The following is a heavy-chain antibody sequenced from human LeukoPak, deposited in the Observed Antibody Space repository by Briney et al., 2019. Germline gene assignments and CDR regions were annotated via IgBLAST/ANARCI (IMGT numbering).Heavy chain of an antibody. D-gene: IGHD3-3*01. V-gene: IGHV3-23*01. Sequence: GGSLRLSCAASGFTFSSYAMSWVRQAPGKGLEWVSAISGSGGSTYYADSVKGRFTISRDNSKNTLYLQMNSLGAEDTAVYYCAKVASRITIFGVVTDNWFDPWGQGTLVTVSS. CDR3: AKVASRITIFGVVTDNWFDP. CDR2: ISGSGGST. CDR1: GFTFSSYA. J-gene: IGHJ5*02.